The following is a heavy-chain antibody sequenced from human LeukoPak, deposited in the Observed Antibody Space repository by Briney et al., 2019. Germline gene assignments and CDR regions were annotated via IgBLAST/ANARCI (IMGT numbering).Heavy chain of an antibody. J-gene: IGHJ4*02. CDR1: GGSISSSSYY. V-gene: IGHV4-39*01. CDR3: ARHGRYFDY. Sequence: PSETLSPTCTVSGGSISSSSYYWGWIRQPPGKGLEWIGSIYYSGSTYYNPSLKSRVTISVDTSKNQFSLKLSSVTAADTAVYYCARHGRYFDYWGQGTLVTVSS. CDR2: IYYSGST.